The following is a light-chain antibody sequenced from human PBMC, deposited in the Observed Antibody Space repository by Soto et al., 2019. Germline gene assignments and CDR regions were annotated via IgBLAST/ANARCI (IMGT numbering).Light chain of an antibody. CDR1: QSISSS. Sequence: DIQMTQSPSTLSASVGDRVSIACRASQSISSSLAWYQQKPGKATKLLIYDASSLESGVPSRFSGSGSGTEFTLSINSLQPQDFATYYCQQYHRYSWTFGQGTKVEIK. CDR3: QQYHRYSWT. CDR2: DAS. J-gene: IGKJ1*01. V-gene: IGKV1-5*01.